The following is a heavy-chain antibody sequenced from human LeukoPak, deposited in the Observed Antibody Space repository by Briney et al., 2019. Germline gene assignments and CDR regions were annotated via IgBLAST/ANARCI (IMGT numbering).Heavy chain of an antibody. CDR3: ARGLGYCSRTSCYPDY. CDR2: ISGNGDTT. CDR1: GFNLNIYA. V-gene: IGHV3-64*01. D-gene: IGHD2-2*01. Sequence: GGSRTLSWAASGFNLNIYAMFWVRQPAGRGREYVSAISGNGDTTDYANSVKGRFTISRDNSKNTLYLQMGSLRAEDMGVYYCARGLGYCSRTSCYPDYWGQGTLVTVSS. J-gene: IGHJ4*02.